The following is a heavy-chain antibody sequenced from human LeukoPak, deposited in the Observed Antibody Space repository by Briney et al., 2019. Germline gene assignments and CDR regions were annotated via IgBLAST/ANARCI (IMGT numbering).Heavy chain of an antibody. V-gene: IGHV4-34*01. J-gene: IGHJ4*02. CDR2: INHSGST. Sequence: SETLSLTCAVYGGSFSGYYWSWIRQPPGKGLEWIGEINHSGSTNYNPSLKSRVTISVDTSKNQFSLKLSSVTAADTAVYYCARTPMVRGXRSFGYWGQGTLVTVSS. CDR1: GGSFSGYY. CDR3: ARTPMVRGXRSFGY. D-gene: IGHD3-10*01.